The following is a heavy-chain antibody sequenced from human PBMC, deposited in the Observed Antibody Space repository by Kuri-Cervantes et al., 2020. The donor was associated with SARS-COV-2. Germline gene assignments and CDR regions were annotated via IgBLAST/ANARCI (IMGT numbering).Heavy chain of an antibody. J-gene: IGHJ4*02. CDR3: TTLIDY. CDR2: VRGKANNYAT. V-gene: IGHV3-73*01. CDR1: GYSFTSYW. Sequence: GGSLRLSCKGSGYSFTSYWIGWVRQGSGKGLEWVGRVRGKANNYATAYAASVEGRFTISRDDSKNMAYLQMNSLKTEDTAVYYCTTLIDYWGQGALVTVSS.